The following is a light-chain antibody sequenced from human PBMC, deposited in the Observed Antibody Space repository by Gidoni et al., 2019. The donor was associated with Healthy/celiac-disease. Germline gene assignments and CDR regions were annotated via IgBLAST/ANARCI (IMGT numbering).Light chain of an antibody. CDR3: CSYAGSYTLV. CDR1: SSDAGGYNY. CDR2: VVS. J-gene: IGLJ2*01. Sequence: QSALTQPRSVSGTPGQSVTISCTGTSSDAGGYNYVPWYKQHPGKAPKLMIYVVSKRPSGVPDRFSGSKSGNTASLTISGLQAEDEADYFCCSYAGSYTLVFGGGTKLTVL. V-gene: IGLV2-11*01.